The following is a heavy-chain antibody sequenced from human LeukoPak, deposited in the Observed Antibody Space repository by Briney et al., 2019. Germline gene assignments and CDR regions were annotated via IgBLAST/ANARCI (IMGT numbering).Heavy chain of an antibody. CDR2: IKQDGSEK. V-gene: IGHV3-7*03. J-gene: IGHJ4*02. Sequence: AGGSVRLSCAASGFTFSSYWMSWVRQAPGKGLEWVANIKQDGSEKYYADSVKGRFTISRDNAKNSLYLQMNSLRAEDTAVYYCARVLGSRYCSSTSCSLRALDYWGQGTLVTVSS. CDR3: ARVLGSRYCSSTSCSLRALDY. CDR1: GFTFSSYW. D-gene: IGHD2-2*01.